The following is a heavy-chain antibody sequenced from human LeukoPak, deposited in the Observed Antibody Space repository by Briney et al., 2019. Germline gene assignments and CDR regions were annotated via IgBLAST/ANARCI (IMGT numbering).Heavy chain of an antibody. J-gene: IGHJ4*02. CDR2: VNPNSGGT. CDR3: ARVPHGWFMESISSGRTYYFDY. D-gene: IGHD3-10*01. Sequence: ASVKVSCKASGYTFTGYYMHWERQAPGQGLEWMGWVNPNSGGTNYAQKFQGRVTMTRDTSISTAYMELSRLRSDDTAVYYCARVPHGWFMESISSGRTYYFDYWGQGTLVTVSS. CDR1: GYTFTGYY. V-gene: IGHV1-2*02.